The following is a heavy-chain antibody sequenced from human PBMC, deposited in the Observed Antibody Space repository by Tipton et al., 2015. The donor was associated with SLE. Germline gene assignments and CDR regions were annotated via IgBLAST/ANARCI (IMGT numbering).Heavy chain of an antibody. J-gene: IGHJ4*02. CDR1: GGSIISSSW. Sequence: TLSLTCAVSGGSIISSSWWSWVRQPPGKGLEWIGDIYHSESPNYNPSLKSRVTISVDTSKNQFSLKLSSVTAADTAVYYCARGTAEASYDSSGLGYFDYWGQGTLVTVSS. V-gene: IGHV4-4*02. CDR3: ARGTAEASYDSSGLGYFDY. D-gene: IGHD3-22*01. CDR2: IYHSESP.